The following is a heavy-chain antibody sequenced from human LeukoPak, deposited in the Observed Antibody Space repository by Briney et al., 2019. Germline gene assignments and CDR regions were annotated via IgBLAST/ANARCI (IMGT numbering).Heavy chain of an antibody. J-gene: IGHJ2*01. V-gene: IGHV4-30-2*01. D-gene: IGHD3-9*01. CDR3: ATLNLDILTGYYASAGWYFDL. CDR1: GGSISSGGYC. Sequence: SETLSLTCTVSGGSISSGGYCWSWIRQPPGKGLEWIGDIFHSGSTYYNPSLKSRVTISVDRSKNQFSLKLSSVTAADTAVYYCATLNLDILTGYYASAGWYFDLWGRGTLVTVSS. CDR2: IFHSGST.